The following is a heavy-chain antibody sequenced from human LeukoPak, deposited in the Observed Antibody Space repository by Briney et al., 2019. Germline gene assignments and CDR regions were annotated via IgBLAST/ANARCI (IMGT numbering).Heavy chain of an antibody. CDR2: TYTSGST. J-gene: IGHJ4*02. CDR1: GGSISSYY. CDR3: ARARSSWYGNLDY. Sequence: SETLSLTCPVSGGSISSYYCSWIRQPVGKGLEWIGPTYTSGSTNYHPSLKTRVTRSGNTSKNQFSLKLRSVTGADAAVYYCARARSSWYGNLDYWGQGSLVTVSS. V-gene: IGHV4-4*07. D-gene: IGHD6-13*01.